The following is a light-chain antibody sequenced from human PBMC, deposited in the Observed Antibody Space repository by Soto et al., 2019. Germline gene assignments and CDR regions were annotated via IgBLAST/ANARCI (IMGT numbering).Light chain of an antibody. CDR3: QQYNNWPQT. J-gene: IGKJ1*01. CDR2: DAS. CDR1: QSLRSS. V-gene: IGKV3-15*01. Sequence: ETMMTQAPDTLSVSLGERATLSCRASQSLRSSLAWYQQKPGQATRLLIYDASNRATGIPARFSGSGSGTDFTLNISGLQSEDFAVYYCQQYNNWPQTFGQGTKVEIK.